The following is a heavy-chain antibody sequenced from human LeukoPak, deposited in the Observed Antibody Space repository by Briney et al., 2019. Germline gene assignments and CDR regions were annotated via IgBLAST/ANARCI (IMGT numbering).Heavy chain of an antibody. CDR1: GGSISSYY. CDR3: ARHVAAAGPYPYAFEI. CDR2: IYTSGST. V-gene: IGHV4-4*07. D-gene: IGHD6-13*01. Sequence: SETLSLTCTVSGGSISSYYWSWIRQPAGKGLEWIGRIYTSGSTNYNPSLKSRVTMSVDTSKNQFSLKLRSVTAADTALYYCARHVAAAGPYPYAFEIWGQGTMVTVSS. J-gene: IGHJ3*02.